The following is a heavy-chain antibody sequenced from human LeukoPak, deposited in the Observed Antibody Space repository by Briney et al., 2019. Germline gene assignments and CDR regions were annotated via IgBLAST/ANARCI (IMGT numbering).Heavy chain of an antibody. J-gene: IGHJ4*02. Sequence: GGSLRLSCAASGFTFSSYGMHWVRQAPGKGLEWVAVISYDGSNKYYADSVKGRFTISRDNSKNTLYLQMNSLRAEDTAVYYCAKDLGGAAATPLRKDYWGQGTLVTVSS. CDR3: AKDLGGAAATPLRKDY. CDR1: GFTFSSYG. V-gene: IGHV3-30*18. D-gene: IGHD6-13*01. CDR2: ISYDGSNK.